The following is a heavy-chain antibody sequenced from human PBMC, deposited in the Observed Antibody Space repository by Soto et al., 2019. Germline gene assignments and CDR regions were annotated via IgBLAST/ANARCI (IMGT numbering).Heavy chain of an antibody. Sequence: SETLSLTCAVSGGSISSGGYSWSWIRQPPGKGLEWIGYIYHSGSTYYNPSLKSRVTISLDRSKNQFSLKLSSVTAADTAVYYCASGGSSLNFDSWGQGTLVTVSS. CDR3: ASGGSSLNFDS. CDR2: IYHSGST. J-gene: IGHJ4*02. V-gene: IGHV4-30-2*01. D-gene: IGHD6-6*01. CDR1: GGSISSGGYS.